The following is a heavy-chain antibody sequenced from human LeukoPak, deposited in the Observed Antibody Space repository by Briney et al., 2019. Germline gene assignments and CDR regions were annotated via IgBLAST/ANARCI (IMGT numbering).Heavy chain of an antibody. CDR1: GFTFDDYT. Sequence: GGSLRLSCAASGFTFDDYTMHWVRQAPGKGLEWVSGISWNSGSIGYADSVKGRFTISRDNAKNSLYLQMNSLRAEDTALYYCAKDMTGPFAFDIWGQGTMVTVSS. J-gene: IGHJ3*02. CDR2: ISWNSGSI. CDR3: AKDMTGPFAFDI. V-gene: IGHV3-9*01.